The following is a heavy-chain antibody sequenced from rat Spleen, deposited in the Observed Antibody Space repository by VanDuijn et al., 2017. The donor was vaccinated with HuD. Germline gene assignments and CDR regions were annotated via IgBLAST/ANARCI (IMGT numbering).Heavy chain of an antibody. Sequence: EVQLVESGGGLVQPGRSLKLSCAASGFTFSNYGMAWVRQAPKKGLEWVATIIYDGSRTYYRDSVKGRITISRDNAKSTLYLQMDSLRSEDTATYYCATPYYSSYRVYVMDAWGQGASVTVSS. CDR1: GFTFSNYG. D-gene: IGHD1-2*01. J-gene: IGHJ4*01. CDR3: ATPYYSSYRVYVMDA. V-gene: IGHV5S10*01. CDR2: IIYDGSRT.